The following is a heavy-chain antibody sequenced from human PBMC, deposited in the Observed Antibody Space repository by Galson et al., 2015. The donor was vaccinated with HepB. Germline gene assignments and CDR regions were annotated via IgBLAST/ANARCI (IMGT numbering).Heavy chain of an antibody. CDR3: ARSSSGYYLHFDY. CDR1: GFTFSSYA. D-gene: IGHD3-22*01. Sequence: SLRLSCAASGFTFSSYALSWVRQAPGKGLEWVSGLRGSDNSTNHADSVEGRFFISRDNSQNTLYLQMNSLRVEDTALYYCARSSSGYYLHFDYWGQGTLVTVSS. V-gene: IGHV3-23*01. CDR2: LRGSDNST. J-gene: IGHJ4*02.